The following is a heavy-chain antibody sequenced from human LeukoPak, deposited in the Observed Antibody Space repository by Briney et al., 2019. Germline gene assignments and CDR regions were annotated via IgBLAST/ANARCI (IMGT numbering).Heavy chain of an antibody. D-gene: IGHD3-10*01. CDR2: TSSSGSTI. CDR1: GFTFSSYE. V-gene: IGHV3-48*03. CDR3: ARIAHSVLLRFGESKPYNWFDP. J-gene: IGHJ5*02. Sequence: GGSLRLACAASGFTFSSYEMNWVRQAPGKGLEWISYTSSSGSTIYYADSVKGRFTISRDNAKNSLYLQMNSLRAEDTAVYYCARIAHSVLLRFGESKPYNWFDPWGQGTLVTVSS.